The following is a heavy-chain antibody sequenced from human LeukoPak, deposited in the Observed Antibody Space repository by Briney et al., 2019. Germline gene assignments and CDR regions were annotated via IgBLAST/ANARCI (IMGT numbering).Heavy chain of an antibody. V-gene: IGHV3-9*01. CDR2: ISWNSGSI. Sequence: GRSLRLSCAASGFTFDDYAMHWVRQAPGKGLEWVSGISWNSGSIGYADSVKGRFTISRDNAKNSLYLQMSSLRAEDTALYYCAKSTITFGGVSGNWFDPWGQGTLVTVSS. D-gene: IGHD3-16*01. J-gene: IGHJ5*02. CDR1: GFTFDDYA. CDR3: AKSTITFGGVSGNWFDP.